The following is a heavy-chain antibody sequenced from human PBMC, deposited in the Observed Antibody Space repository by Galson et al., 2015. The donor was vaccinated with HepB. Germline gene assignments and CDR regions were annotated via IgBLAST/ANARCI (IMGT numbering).Heavy chain of an antibody. D-gene: IGHD3-3*01. CDR1: GGTFGSHV. Sequence: SVKVSCKASGGTFGSHVFSWVRQAPGQGLEWMGGIAPLFGTTDYAQEFQGRVTMTADGSTSTVYMELSSLTSDDTAVYFCAREDDFTSGYYYFDSWGQGTLVTVSS. CDR2: IAPLFGTT. CDR3: AREDDFTSGYYYFDS. J-gene: IGHJ4*02. V-gene: IGHV1-69*13.